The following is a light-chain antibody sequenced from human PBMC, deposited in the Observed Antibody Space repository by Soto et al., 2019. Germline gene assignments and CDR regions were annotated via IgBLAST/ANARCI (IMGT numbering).Light chain of an antibody. CDR2: GVY. V-gene: IGKV3D-20*02. J-gene: IGKJ5*01. CDR1: QSLRTNS. Sequence: EMVLTQSPGTLSLSLGERATLSCSASQSLRTNSLAWYQQKPGQAPRLLISGVYSRAAGIPDRFSGSGSGTDFTLTISSLEPEDFAVYYCQQRSNWPPITFGQGTRLEIK. CDR3: QQRSNWPPIT.